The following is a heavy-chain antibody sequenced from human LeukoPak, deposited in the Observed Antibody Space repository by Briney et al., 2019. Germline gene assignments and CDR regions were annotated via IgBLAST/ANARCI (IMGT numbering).Heavy chain of an antibody. V-gene: IGHV1-2*02. CDR1: GYTFTGYY. CDR2: INPNSGGT. J-gene: IGHJ5*02. CDR3: ARDSWEVTEGTRWFDP. D-gene: IGHD4-11*01. Sequence: GASVKVSCKASGYTFTGYYMHWVRQAPGQGLEWMGWINPNSGGTNYAQKFQGRVTMTRDTSISTAYMELSRLRSDDTAVYYCARDSWEVTEGTRWFDPWGQGTLVTVSS.